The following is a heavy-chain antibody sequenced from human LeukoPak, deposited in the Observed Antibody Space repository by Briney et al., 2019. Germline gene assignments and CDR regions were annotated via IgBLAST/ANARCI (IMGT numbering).Heavy chain of an antibody. CDR1: GGSISSGGYY. CDR3: ARSTIGHDAFDI. V-gene: IGHV4-30-2*01. CDR2: IYHSGST. D-gene: IGHD1/OR15-1a*01. Sequence: SETLSLTCTVSGGSISSGGYYWSWIRQPPGKGLEWIGYIYHSGSTYYNPSLKSRVTMSVDRSKNQFSLKLSSVTAADTAVYYCARSTIGHDAFDIWGQGTMVTVSS. J-gene: IGHJ3*02.